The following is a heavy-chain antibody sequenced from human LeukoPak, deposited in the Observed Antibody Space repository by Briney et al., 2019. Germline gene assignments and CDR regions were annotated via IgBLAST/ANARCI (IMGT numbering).Heavy chain of an antibody. Sequence: SETLSLTCTVSGGSISSSSYYWGWIRQPPGKGLEWIGSIYYSGSTYYNSSLKSRVTISVDTSKNQFSLKLSSVTAADTAVYYCAGSRIAAAGTDRWGQGTLVTVSS. V-gene: IGHV4-39*01. CDR3: AGSRIAAAGTDR. CDR2: IYYSGST. CDR1: GGSISSSSYY. J-gene: IGHJ5*02. D-gene: IGHD6-13*01.